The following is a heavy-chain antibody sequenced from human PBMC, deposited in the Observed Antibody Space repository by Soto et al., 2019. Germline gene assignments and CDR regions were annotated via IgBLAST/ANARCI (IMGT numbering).Heavy chain of an antibody. CDR2: INSDGSVS. D-gene: IGHD2-15*01. CDR3: ARGDCVGGTCYSLAVSFYYYMDV. J-gene: IGHJ6*03. V-gene: IGHV3-74*01. Sequence: EVQLVESGGGLVQPGGSLRLSCAASGFTFSNYWMYWVRQAPQASGKGLVWVSRINSDGSVSSYADYVKGRLTISRDNVKNTLYLQVDSLSAEVTAVYYCARGDCVGGTCYSLAVSFYYYMDVWCKGATVTVFS. CDR1: GFTFSNYW.